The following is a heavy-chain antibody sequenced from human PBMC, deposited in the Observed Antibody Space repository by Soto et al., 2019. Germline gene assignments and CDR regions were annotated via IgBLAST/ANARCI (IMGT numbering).Heavy chain of an antibody. CDR2: INAGNGNT. D-gene: IGHD3-22*01. CDR1: GYTFTGYA. V-gene: IGHV1-3*01. Sequence: QVQLVQSGAEVKKPGPSVKVSCKASGYTFTGYAIHWVRQAPGQRLEWMGWINAGNGNTKYSQKFQGRVTITRDTSASTAYMELSSLRSEDTAVYYCARGDYYDIHDYWGQGTLVTVSS. CDR3: ARGDYYDIHDY. J-gene: IGHJ4*02.